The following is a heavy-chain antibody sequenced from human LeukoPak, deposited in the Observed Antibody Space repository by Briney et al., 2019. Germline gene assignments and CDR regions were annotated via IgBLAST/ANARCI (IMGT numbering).Heavy chain of an antibody. J-gene: IGHJ4*02. CDR1: GFTFSTYW. V-gene: IGHV3-7*03. CDR3: AKDREAYYGVRSYYFDC. D-gene: IGHD4-17*01. CDR2: IKPDGSEK. Sequence: GGSLRLSCAVSGFTFSTYWMNWVRQAPGKGPEWVANIKPDGSEKFYVDSVKGRFTVSRDNAKNLLYLQMNSLRAEDTAVYYCAKDREAYYGVRSYYFDCWGQGTLVTVSS.